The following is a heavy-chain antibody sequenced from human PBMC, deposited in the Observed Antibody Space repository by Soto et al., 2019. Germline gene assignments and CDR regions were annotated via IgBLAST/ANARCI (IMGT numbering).Heavy chain of an antibody. CDR3: AKGHSSSWTYYYYYYMDV. D-gene: IGHD6-13*01. V-gene: IGHV3-23*01. J-gene: IGHJ6*03. CDR1: GFTFSSYA. Sequence: PGGSLRLSCAASGFTFSSYAMTWVRQAPGKGLEWVSGISGSGGSTYYADSVKGRFTISRDNSKDTLYLQMNSLRAEDTAVYYCAKGHSSSWTYYYYYYMDVWGKGTTVTVSS. CDR2: ISGSGGST.